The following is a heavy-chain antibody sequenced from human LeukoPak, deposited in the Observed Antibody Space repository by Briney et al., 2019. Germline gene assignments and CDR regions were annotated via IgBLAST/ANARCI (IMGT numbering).Heavy chain of an antibody. CDR2: IRVSGTTT. CDR3: ARVPRSGNHFDY. CDR1: GFSFSKNE. V-gene: IGHV3-48*03. Sequence: GGSLRLSCAASGFSFSKNEMSWVRQAPGKGLEWISYIRVSGTTTYHADSVKGRFTMSRDDAKSSLYLQMNSLRVEDTAVYYCARVPRSGNHFDYWGQGTLVTVSS. D-gene: IGHD1-26*01. J-gene: IGHJ4*02.